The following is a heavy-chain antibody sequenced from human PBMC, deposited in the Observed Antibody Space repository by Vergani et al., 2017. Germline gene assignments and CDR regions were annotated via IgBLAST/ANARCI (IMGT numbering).Heavy chain of an antibody. J-gene: IGHJ5*02. V-gene: IGHV4-59*01. Sequence: QVQLQESGPGLVKPSQTLSLTCSVSGDSISSYYWSWIRQPPGKGLEWIGYIYYSGSTNYNPSLKSRVTISVDTSKNQFSLKLSSVTAADTAVYYCARDRVPAARLNWFDPWGQGTLVTVSS. CDR1: GDSISSYY. CDR2: IYYSGST. D-gene: IGHD2-2*01. CDR3: ARDRVPAARLNWFDP.